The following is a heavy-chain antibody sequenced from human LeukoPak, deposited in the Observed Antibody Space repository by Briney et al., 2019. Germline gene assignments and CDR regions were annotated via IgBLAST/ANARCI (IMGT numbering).Heavy chain of an antibody. CDR1: GGSISSGSYY. V-gene: IGHV4-61*02. CDR3: ARGRNYGSGSYLRPQNNWFDP. J-gene: IGHJ5*02. D-gene: IGHD3-10*01. CDR2: IYTSGST. Sequence: SETLSLTCTASGGSISSGSYYWSWIRQPAGKGLEWIGRIYTSGSTNYNPSLKSRVTISVDTSKNQFSLKLSSVTAADTAVYYCARGRNYGSGSYLRPQNNWFDPWGQGTLVTVSS.